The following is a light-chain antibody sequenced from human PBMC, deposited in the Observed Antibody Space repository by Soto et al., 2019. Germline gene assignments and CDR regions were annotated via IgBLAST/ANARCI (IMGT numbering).Light chain of an antibody. V-gene: IGKV1-39*01. CDR3: QQGHSMPFT. J-gene: IGKJ3*01. Sequence: DIQMTQSPSSLSASVGDRVTITCRASQSITNSLTWYQHKPGKAPTLVVYAASSLQSGVPSRFSCRGSGTDFTLTISSLQPEDFATYFCQQGHSMPFTFGPGTKVDIK. CDR1: QSITNS. CDR2: AAS.